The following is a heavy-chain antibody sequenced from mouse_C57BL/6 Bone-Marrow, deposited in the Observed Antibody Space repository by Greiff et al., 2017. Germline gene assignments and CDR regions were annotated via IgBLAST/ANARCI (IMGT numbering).Heavy chain of an antibody. D-gene: IGHD1-1*02. CDR3: ARGTLWYYFDY. V-gene: IGHV1-20*01. CDR2: INPYNGDT. Sequence: VPLKESGPELVKPGDSVKISCKASGYSFTGYFMNWVMQSHGKSLEWIGRINPYNGDTFYNQKFKGKATLTVDKSSSTAHMELRSLTSEDSAVYYCARGTLWYYFDYWGQGTTLTVSS. J-gene: IGHJ2*01. CDR1: GYSFTGYF.